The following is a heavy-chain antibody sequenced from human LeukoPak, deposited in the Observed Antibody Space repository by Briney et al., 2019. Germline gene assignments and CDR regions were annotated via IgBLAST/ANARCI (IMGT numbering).Heavy chain of an antibody. J-gene: IGHJ4*02. CDR3: ASQIEDGYNPLVD. V-gene: IGHV3-33*01. D-gene: IGHD5-24*01. CDR2: IWYDGSNK. Sequence: GGSLRLSCAASGFTFSSYGMHWVRQAPGKGLEWVAVIWYDGSNKYYADSVKGRFTISRGNSKNTLYLQMNSLRAEDTAVYYCASQIEDGYNPLVDWGQGTLVTVSS. CDR1: GFTFSSYG.